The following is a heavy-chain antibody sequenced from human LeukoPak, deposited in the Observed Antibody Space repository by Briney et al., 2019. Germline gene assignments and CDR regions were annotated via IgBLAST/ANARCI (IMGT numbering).Heavy chain of an antibody. CDR2: ISGSGGST. Sequence: GGTLRLSCAASGFTFSSYGMSWVRQAPGKGLEWVSAISGSGGSTYYADSVKGRFTISRDNSKNTLYLQMNSLTAADTAVYFCAKALGDWPTTLDYWGRGTLVTVSS. CDR3: AKALGDWPTTLDY. CDR1: GFTFSSYG. V-gene: IGHV3-23*01. J-gene: IGHJ4*02. D-gene: IGHD3-16*01.